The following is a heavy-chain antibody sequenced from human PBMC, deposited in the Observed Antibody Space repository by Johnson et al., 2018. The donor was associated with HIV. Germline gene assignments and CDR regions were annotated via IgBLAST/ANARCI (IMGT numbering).Heavy chain of an antibody. D-gene: IGHD3-22*01. CDR3: VLVVGALDI. CDR2: VKQDGSEK. Sequence: VQLVESGGGLAQPGGSLRLSCAASGFTFSSYWMAWVRQAPGKGLEWVANVKQDGSEKNYVDSVKGRFTISRDNARNSLYLQMNSLRVEDTAVYYCVLVVGALDIWGQGTLVTVSP. V-gene: IGHV3-7*03. J-gene: IGHJ3*02. CDR1: GFTFSSYW.